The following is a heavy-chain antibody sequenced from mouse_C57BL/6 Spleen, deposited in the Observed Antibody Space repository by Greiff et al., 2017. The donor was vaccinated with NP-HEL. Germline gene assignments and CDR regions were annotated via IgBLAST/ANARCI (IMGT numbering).Heavy chain of an antibody. CDR3: ARSLYYYTYFDY. J-gene: IGHJ2*01. D-gene: IGHD1-1*02. Sequence: QVQLQQPGAELVKPGASVKMSCKASGYTFTSYWITWVKQRPGQGLEWIGDIYPGSGSTNYNEKFKSKATLTVDTSSSTAYMQLSSLTSEDSAVYYCARSLYYYTYFDYWGQGTTLTVSS. CDR2: IYPGSGST. CDR1: GYTFTSYW. V-gene: IGHV1-55*01.